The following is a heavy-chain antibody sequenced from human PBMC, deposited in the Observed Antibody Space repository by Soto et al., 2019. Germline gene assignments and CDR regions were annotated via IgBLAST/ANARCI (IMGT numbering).Heavy chain of an antibody. D-gene: IGHD2-21*01. CDR3: AQEGGGGERLIFDY. CDR1: GFTFSSYG. J-gene: IGHJ4*02. V-gene: IGHV3-30*18. CDR2: ISYDRSNK. Sequence: QVQLVESGGGVVQPGRSLRLSCAASGFTFSSYGMHWVRQAPGMGLEWVAVISYDRSNKYYADSVKGRFTISRDNSKNTLYLQMNSLRAEDTAVYYCAQEGGGGERLIFDYWGQGTLVTVSS.